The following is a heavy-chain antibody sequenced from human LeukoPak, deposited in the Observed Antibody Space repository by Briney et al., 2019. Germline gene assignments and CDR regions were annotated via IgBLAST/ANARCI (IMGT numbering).Heavy chain of an antibody. CDR2: INPSGGST. J-gene: IGHJ6*03. CDR1: GYTFTCYY. V-gene: IGHV1-46*01. CDR3: ARVGVEDVPPLNSDYYYYYMDV. D-gene: IGHD2-2*01. Sequence: ASVKVSFKSSGYTFTCYYMHWVRQAPGQGLEWMGIINPSGGSTSYAQKFQGRVTMTRDMSTSTVYMELSSLRSEDTAVYYCARVGVEDVPPLNSDYYYYYMDVWGKGTTVTVSS.